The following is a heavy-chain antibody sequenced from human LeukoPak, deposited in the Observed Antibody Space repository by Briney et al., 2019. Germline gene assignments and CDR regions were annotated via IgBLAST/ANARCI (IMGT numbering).Heavy chain of an antibody. J-gene: IGHJ4*02. CDR3: ARHSGSGWQALGY. Sequence: ASVSVSCTASGYTFSNYGISWVRQAPGRGVEWMGWTSYNGKTNYTQKFPDRVTMTTDTSPPTAYMELRSLESDDTAVYYCARHSGSGWQALGYWGQGTLVTVSS. D-gene: IGHD6-19*01. CDR1: GYTFSNYG. CDR2: TSYNGKT. V-gene: IGHV1-18*04.